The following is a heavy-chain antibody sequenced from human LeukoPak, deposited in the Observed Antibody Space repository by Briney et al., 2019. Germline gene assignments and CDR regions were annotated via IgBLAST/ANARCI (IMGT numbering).Heavy chain of an antibody. CDR2: ISANGGTT. V-gene: IGHV3-23*01. CDR3: ATISVASGVHY. D-gene: IGHD6-19*01. Sequence: PGGSLRLSCVASGFTFSTYAMAWVRQAPGKGLEWVSTISANGGTTYYADSAKGRFTISRDNSKNTLYVQMSSLGADGTAVYYCATISVASGVHYWGQGTLVTVSS. CDR1: GFTFSTYA. J-gene: IGHJ4*02.